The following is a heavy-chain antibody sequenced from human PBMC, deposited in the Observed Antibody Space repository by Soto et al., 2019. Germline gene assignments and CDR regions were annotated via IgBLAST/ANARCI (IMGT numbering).Heavy chain of an antibody. D-gene: IGHD3-22*01. CDR2: IKSDGSYT. V-gene: IGHV3-74*01. J-gene: IGHJ4*02. CDR1: GFTFNTYW. Sequence: EVQLVESGGRLVQPGGSLRLSCAASGFTFNTYWMQWVRQAPGKGLVWVSRIKSDGSYTNYADSVKGRFTISRDNAKNTLFLQMNSLGAEDTAVYYCATGGSGYFTYWGQGTLVTVSS. CDR3: ATGGSGYFTY.